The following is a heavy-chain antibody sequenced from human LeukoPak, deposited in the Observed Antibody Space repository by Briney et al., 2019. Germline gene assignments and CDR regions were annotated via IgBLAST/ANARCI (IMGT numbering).Heavy chain of an antibody. J-gene: IGHJ6*03. CDR1: GFTFTGYG. CDR2: ISYDGTNK. CDR3: ARGVWSSSGYYMDV. Sequence: PGRSLRLSCAASGFTFTGYGMHWVRQAPGKGLEWVAVISYDGTNKYYADSVKGRFTISRDNSKNTLHLQMNSLRAEDTAVYYCARGVWSSSGYYMDVWGKGTTVTVSS. V-gene: IGHV3-33*01. D-gene: IGHD6-6*01.